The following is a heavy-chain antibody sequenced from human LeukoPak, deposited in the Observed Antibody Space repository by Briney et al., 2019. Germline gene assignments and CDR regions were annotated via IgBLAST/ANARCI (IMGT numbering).Heavy chain of an antibody. CDR1: GGTFSSYA. J-gene: IGHJ6*03. V-gene: IGHV1-69*01. D-gene: IGHD3-10*02. CDR3: ARGGCSGRRFYYYYMDV. CDR2: IIPIFGTA. Sequence: SVKVSCKDAGGTFSSYAISWVRQAPAQGLEWMGGIIPIFGTAPYAQKFQGSVTISADESTSSAYMELRSLRSEDTAVYYCARGGCSGRRFYYYYMDVWGKGTTVTISS.